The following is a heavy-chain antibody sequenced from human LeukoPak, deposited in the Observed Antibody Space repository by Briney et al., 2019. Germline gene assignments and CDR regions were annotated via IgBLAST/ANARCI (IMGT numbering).Heavy chain of an antibody. CDR3: ARARPNIEGAVSAIPPGFDY. D-gene: IGHD6-19*01. CDR1: GGTFTTYA. V-gene: IGHV1-69*13. Sequence: ASVNVSCKASGGTFTTYAFSWVRQAPGQGLDWMGGIIPIFGSVNYAQKYKGRVTITADEFTSTAYMELRSLRSEDTAVYYCARARPNIEGAVSAIPPGFDYWGQGTLVTVSS. J-gene: IGHJ4*02. CDR2: IIPIFGSV.